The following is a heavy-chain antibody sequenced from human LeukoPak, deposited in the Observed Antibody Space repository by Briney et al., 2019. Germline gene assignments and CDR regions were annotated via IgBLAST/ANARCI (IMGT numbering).Heavy chain of an antibody. D-gene: IGHD2-15*01. J-gene: IGHJ6*02. CDR1: GFTVSSNY. Sequence: GGSLRLSCTASGFTVSSNYMSWVRRAPGKGLEWVAVISYDGSNEDYADSVKGRFTISRDNSKNTLYLQMNSLRAEDTAVYYCAKDALVGGVRYYGMDVWGQGTTVTVSS. CDR2: ISYDGSNE. V-gene: IGHV3-30*18. CDR3: AKDALVGGVRYYGMDV.